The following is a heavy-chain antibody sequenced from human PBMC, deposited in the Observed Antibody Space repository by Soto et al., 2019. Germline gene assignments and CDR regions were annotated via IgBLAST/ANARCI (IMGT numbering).Heavy chain of an antibody. Sequence: QVQLVQSGAEVKKPGASVKVSCKASGYTFTSYGISWVRQAPGQGLEWVGSISAYNGNTNYAQKLQGRVTMTTDTSTSTAYMELRSLRSDDTAVYYCARDIASPIGYCSSTSCYGLGYWGQGTLVTVSS. CDR2: ISAYNGNT. J-gene: IGHJ4*02. V-gene: IGHV1-18*01. CDR3: ARDIASPIGYCSSTSCYGLGY. D-gene: IGHD2-2*01. CDR1: GYTFTSYG.